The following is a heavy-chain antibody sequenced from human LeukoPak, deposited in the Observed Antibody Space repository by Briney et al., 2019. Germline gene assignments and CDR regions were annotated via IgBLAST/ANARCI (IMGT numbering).Heavy chain of an antibody. V-gene: IGHV5-51*01. J-gene: IGHJ3*02. D-gene: IGHD3-10*01. CDR3: ARIYGLESYWRAFDI. CDR2: IYPGDSDT. CDR1: GYSFTSYW. Sequence: GESLKISCKGSGYSFTSYWIGWVRQMPGKVLEWMGIIYPGDSDTRYSPSFQGQVTISVDKSISTAYLQWSSLKASDTAMYYCARIYGLESYWRAFDIWGQGTMVTVSS.